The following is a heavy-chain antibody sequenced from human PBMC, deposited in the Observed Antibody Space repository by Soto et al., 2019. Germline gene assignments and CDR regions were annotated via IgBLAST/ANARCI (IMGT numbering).Heavy chain of an antibody. Sequence: QVQLVQSGAEVKKPGASVKVSCKASGYTFTNYYIHWVRQAPGQGLEWMGFLNPSAGSTSYAQKFQGRVTTTEDTTTSTLYMGLNSLRSEDTAVYYCARTRASGLDYWGQGTLVTVSS. D-gene: IGHD3-10*01. V-gene: IGHV1-46*01. CDR3: ARTRASGLDY. CDR2: LNPSAGST. CDR1: GYTFTNYY. J-gene: IGHJ4*02.